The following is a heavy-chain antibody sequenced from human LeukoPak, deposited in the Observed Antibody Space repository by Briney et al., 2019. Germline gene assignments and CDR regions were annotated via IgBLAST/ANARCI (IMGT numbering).Heavy chain of an antibody. CDR3: ARATYCSGGSCYSGGWYFDL. CDR1: GYSFTSYW. Sequence: PGESLKISCQGSGYSFTSYWINWVRQMPGKGLEWVGRIDPSDSYTNYSPSFRGHVTISGDKPTSTAYLQWGSLKASDTAMYYCARATYCSGGSCYSGGWYFDLWGRGTLVTVSS. J-gene: IGHJ2*01. V-gene: IGHV5-10-1*01. D-gene: IGHD2-15*01. CDR2: IDPSDSYT.